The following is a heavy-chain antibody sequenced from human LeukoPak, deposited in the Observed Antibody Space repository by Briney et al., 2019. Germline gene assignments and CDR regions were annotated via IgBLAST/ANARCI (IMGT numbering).Heavy chain of an antibody. J-gene: IGHJ4*02. CDR1: GFTFSSYP. D-gene: IGHD6-19*01. Sequence: SLRLSCAASGFTFSSYPMHWVRQAPGKGLEWVAVISNDGSIKYYADSVKGRFTISRDNSKNTLSLQMNSLSAEDTAVYYCAKDRDSSGWYDYWGQGTLVTVSS. V-gene: IGHV3-30-3*01. CDR2: ISNDGSIK. CDR3: AKDRDSSGWYDY.